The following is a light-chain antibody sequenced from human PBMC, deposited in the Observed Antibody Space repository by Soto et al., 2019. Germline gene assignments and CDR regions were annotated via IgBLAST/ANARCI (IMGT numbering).Light chain of an antibody. J-gene: IGKJ2*01. CDR2: GAS. CDR3: QQYYYWPPYT. Sequence: MVMTQSPSTLSVSPGERAALSCSASQSVSSSLAWYQQKPGQAPRPLIYGASIRATGIPARFSGSGSGTEFTLTISSLQSEDSAVYFCQQYYYWPPYTFGQGTKVDIK. V-gene: IGKV3-15*01. CDR1: QSVSSS.